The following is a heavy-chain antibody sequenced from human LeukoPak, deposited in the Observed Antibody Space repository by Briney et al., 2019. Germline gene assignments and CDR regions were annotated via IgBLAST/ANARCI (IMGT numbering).Heavy chain of an antibody. CDR1: GGSVGNSLYY. CDR3: ARVLRAASWRSYDY. J-gene: IGHJ4*02. V-gene: IGHV4-61*01. CDR2: IYYNGDT. D-gene: IGHD5-18*01. Sequence: SETLSLTCTVSGGSVGNSLYYWSWIRQPPGKGLEWIGYIYYNGDTNYNPSLKSRVIISIDTSSNQFSLRLNSMTAADTAVYYCARVLRAASWRSYDYWGQGSLVTVSS.